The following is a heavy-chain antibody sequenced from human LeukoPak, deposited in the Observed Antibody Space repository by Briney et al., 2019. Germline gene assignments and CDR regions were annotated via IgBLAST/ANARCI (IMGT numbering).Heavy chain of an antibody. Sequence: PGESLKISCKSSGYTFTGYWIGWVRQMPGKGLEWMGIISPSDSDTRYSPSFQGQVTMSADKSINTAYLQWGSLKASDTAMYYCARGRGATVITNFDDWGQGTLVTVSS. D-gene: IGHD4-23*01. J-gene: IGHJ4*02. CDR3: ARGRGATVITNFDD. V-gene: IGHV5-51*01. CDR2: ISPSDSDT. CDR1: GYTFTGYW.